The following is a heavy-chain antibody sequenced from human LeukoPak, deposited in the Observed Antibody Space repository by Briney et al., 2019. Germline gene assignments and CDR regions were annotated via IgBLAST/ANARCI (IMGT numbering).Heavy chain of an antibody. J-gene: IGHJ4*02. Sequence: SETLSLTCAVYGGSFSGYYWSWIRQPPGKGLEWIGEINHSGSTNYNPSLKSRVTISVDTSKNQFSLKLGSVTAADTAVYYCARGYGDYWGQGTLVTVSS. D-gene: IGHD4-17*01. CDR1: GGSFSGYY. CDR2: INHSGST. CDR3: ARGYGDY. V-gene: IGHV4-34*01.